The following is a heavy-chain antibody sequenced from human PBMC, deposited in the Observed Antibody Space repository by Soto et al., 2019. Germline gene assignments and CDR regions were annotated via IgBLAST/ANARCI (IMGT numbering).Heavy chain of an antibody. CDR2: INHSGST. D-gene: IGHD6-13*01. V-gene: IGHV4-34*01. CDR1: GGSFSGYY. CDR3: ARSIAAAGTNLDY. J-gene: IGHJ4*02. Sequence: QVQLQQWGAGLLKPSETLSLTCAVYGGSFSGYYWSGIRQPPGKGLEWIGEINHSGSTNYNPSLKSRVTISVDTSKNQFSLELSSVTAADTAVYYCARSIAAAGTNLDYWGQGTLVTVSS.